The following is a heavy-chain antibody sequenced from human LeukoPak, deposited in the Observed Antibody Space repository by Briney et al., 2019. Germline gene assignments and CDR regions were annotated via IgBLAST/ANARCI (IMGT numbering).Heavy chain of an antibody. V-gene: IGHV3-48*03. CDR2: ISSSGSTI. CDR3: ARGSGGSGLYFDY. J-gene: IGHJ4*02. CDR1: GFTFSSYE. Sequence: PGGSLRLSCAASGFTFSSYEMNWVRQAPGKGLEWVSYISSSGSTIYYADSVKGRFTISRDNAKNTLYLQMGSLRADDMAVYYCARGSGGSGLYFDYWGQGTLVTVSS. D-gene: IGHD3-10*01.